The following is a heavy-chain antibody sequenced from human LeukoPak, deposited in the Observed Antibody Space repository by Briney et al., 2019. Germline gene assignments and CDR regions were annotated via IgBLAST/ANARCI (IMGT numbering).Heavy chain of an antibody. CDR1: GYTFTSYD. CDR3: ARGYQLPRRYYYYGMDV. D-gene: IGHD2-2*01. Sequence: ASEKVSCKASGYTFTSYDINWVRQATGQGLEWMGWMNPNSGNTGYAQKFQGRVTMTRNTSISTAYMELSSLRSEDTAVYYCARGYQLPRRYYYYGMDVWGQGTTVTVSS. CDR2: MNPNSGNT. J-gene: IGHJ6*02. V-gene: IGHV1-8*01.